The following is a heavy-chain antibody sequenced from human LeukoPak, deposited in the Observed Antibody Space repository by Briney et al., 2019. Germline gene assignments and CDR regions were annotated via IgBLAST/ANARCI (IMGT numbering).Heavy chain of an antibody. V-gene: IGHV4-59*01. D-gene: IGHD1-26*01. CDR2: IYYSGST. CDR1: GGSISSYY. J-gene: IGHJ5*02. Sequence: SETLPLTCTVSGGSISSYYWSWIRQPPGKGLEWIGYIYYSGSTNYNPSLKSRVTISVDTFKNQFSLNLSSVTAADTAVYYCARDPRGIVGANHNWFDPWGQGTLVTVSS. CDR3: ARDPRGIVGANHNWFDP.